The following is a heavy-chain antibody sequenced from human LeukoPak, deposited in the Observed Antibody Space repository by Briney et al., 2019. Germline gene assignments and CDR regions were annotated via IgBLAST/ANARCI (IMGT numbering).Heavy chain of an antibody. CDR1: GGSISSSSYY. Sequence: SETLSLTCTVSGGSISSSSYYWGWIRQPPGKGLEWFGSIYYSGSTYYNLSLKSRVTISVDRSKNQFSLRLSSVTAADTAMYYCARVPTYFDFGSGFADAFDVWGQGTMVTVSP. CDR3: ARVPTYFDFGSGFADAFDV. J-gene: IGHJ3*01. D-gene: IGHD3-3*01. CDR2: IYYSGST. V-gene: IGHV4-39*07.